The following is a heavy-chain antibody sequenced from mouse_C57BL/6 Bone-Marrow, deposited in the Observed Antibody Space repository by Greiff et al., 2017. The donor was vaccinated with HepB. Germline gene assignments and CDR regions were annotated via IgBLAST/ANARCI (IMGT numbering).Heavy chain of an antibody. D-gene: IGHD2-13*01. CDR3: AREGGLGDY. J-gene: IGHJ2*01. V-gene: IGHV3-6*01. CDR2: ISYDGSN. CDR1: GYSITSGYY. Sequence: VQLQQSGPGLVKPSQSLSLTCSVTGYSITSGYYWNWIRQFPGNKLEWMGYISYDGSNNYNPSLKNRISITRDTSKNQFFLKLNSVTTEDTATYYCAREGGLGDYWGQGTTLTVSS.